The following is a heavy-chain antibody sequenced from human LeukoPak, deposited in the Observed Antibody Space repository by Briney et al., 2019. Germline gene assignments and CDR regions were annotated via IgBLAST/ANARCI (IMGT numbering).Heavy chain of an antibody. D-gene: IGHD2-2*02. CDR1: GYTFTSYY. V-gene: IGHV1-46*01. CDR2: INPSGDPT. Sequence: ASVKVSRKASGYTFTSYYMHWVRQAPGQGLEWVGIINPSGDPTTYAQKFQGRVTMTRDTSISTAYMELSRLRSDDTAVYYCAREGTRSSTSCYSPMDVWGKGTTVTISS. J-gene: IGHJ6*03. CDR3: AREGTRSSTSCYSPMDV.